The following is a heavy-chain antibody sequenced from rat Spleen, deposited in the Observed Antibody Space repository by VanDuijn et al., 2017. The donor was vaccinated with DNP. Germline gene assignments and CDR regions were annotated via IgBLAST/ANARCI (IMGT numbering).Heavy chain of an antibody. D-gene: IGHD1-12*01. CDR3: ARFDGYSYLYLMDV. V-gene: IGHV5-31*01. CDR2: ITSSDANP. J-gene: IGHJ4*01. CDR1: GFTFKNYW. Sequence: EVKLVESGGGLVQPGRSLKLSCVASGFTFKNYWMTWIRQVPGKGLEWVASITSSDANPYYPDSVKGRFTISRDNAQDTLYLQMNSLRPEDTATYYCARFDGYSYLYLMDVWGQGTSVTVSS.